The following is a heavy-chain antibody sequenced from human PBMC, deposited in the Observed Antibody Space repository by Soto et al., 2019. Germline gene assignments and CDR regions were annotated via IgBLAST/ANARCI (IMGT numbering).Heavy chain of an antibody. CDR3: ARDPEWSSYDPATRPVDY. J-gene: IGHJ4*02. CDR1: GYTFTSYG. Sequence: ASVKVSCKASGYTFTSYGISWVRQAPGQGLEWMGWISAYNGNTNYAQKLQGRVTMTTDTSTSTAYMELRSLRSDDTAVYYCARDPEWSSYDPATRPVDYCGQGTLVTVSS. D-gene: IGHD5-12*01. V-gene: IGHV1-18*04. CDR2: ISAYNGNT.